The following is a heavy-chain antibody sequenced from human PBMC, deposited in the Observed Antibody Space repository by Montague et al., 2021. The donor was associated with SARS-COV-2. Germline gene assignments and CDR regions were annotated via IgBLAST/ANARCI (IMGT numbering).Heavy chain of an antibody. Sequence: SETLSLTCTVSGGSISSYYWRWIRQHPGKGLEWIGNIYYCGSTNXXPSLRSRVTISVDTSKNQLSLKLSSVTAADTAVYYCARGSGWMGNAFDIWGQGTMVTVSS. CDR2: IYYCGST. D-gene: IGHD6-19*01. CDR3: ARGSGWMGNAFDI. V-gene: IGHV4-59*01. CDR1: GGSISSYY. J-gene: IGHJ3*02.